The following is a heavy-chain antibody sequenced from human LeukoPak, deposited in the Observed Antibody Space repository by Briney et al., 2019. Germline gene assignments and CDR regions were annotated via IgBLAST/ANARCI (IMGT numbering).Heavy chain of an antibody. Sequence: PSETLSLTCAVYGGSFSGYYWSWIRQPPGKGLEWIGRVSHTGSTDYNPSLRSRVIVSVDTSMDQFSLKLSSVTAADTAVYYCARVDGWAYSGYDAFAFLRAPWGQGTLVTVSS. CDR3: ARVDGWAYSGYDAFAFLRAP. CDR1: GGSFSGYY. J-gene: IGHJ5*02. V-gene: IGHV4-34*01. D-gene: IGHD5-12*01. CDR2: VSHTGST.